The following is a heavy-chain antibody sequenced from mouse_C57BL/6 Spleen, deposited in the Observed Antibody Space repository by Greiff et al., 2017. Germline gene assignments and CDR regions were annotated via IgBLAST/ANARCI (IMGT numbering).Heavy chain of an antibody. CDR2: INPSSGYT. D-gene: IGHD6-1*01. Sequence: QVHVKQSGAELAKPGASVKLSCKASGYTFTSYWMHWVKQRPGQGLEWIGYINPSSGYTKYNQKFKDKATLTADKSSSTAYMQLSSLTYEDAAVYCCASRASYDYAMDYWGQGTSVTVSS. CDR3: ASRASYDYAMDY. J-gene: IGHJ4*01. CDR1: GYTFTSYW. V-gene: IGHV1-7*01.